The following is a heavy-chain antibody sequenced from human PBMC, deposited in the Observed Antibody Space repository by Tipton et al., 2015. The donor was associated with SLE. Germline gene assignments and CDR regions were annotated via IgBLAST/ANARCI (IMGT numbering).Heavy chain of an antibody. D-gene: IGHD2-15*01. CDR3: ARALSREDIDY. CDR2: INHDGSEI. V-gene: IGHV3-7*03. Sequence: SLRLSCEASGFTFSNYWMSWVRQAPGKGLEWVANINHDGSEIFYVDSVKGRFTIFRDNAKYTLYLQMNSLRADDTAVYYCARALSREDIDYWGQGTLVTVSS. J-gene: IGHJ4*02. CDR1: GFTFSNYW.